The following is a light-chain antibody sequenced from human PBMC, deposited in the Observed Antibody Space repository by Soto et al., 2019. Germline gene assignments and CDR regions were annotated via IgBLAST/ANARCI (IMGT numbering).Light chain of an antibody. CDR3: SSYAGSNVV. J-gene: IGLJ2*01. V-gene: IGLV2-14*01. CDR1: SSDVGGFDY. CDR2: EVS. Sequence: QSVLTQPASVSGSPGQSISISCTGTSSDVGGFDYVSWYQQLPGKAPKLIIYEVSNRPSGVSTHFSGSKSDNTASLTVSGLQAEDEADYYCSSYAGSNVVFGGGTQLTVL.